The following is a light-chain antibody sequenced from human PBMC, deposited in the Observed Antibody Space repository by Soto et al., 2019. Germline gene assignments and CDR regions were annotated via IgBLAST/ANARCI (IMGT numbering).Light chain of an antibody. CDR2: GAS. CDR3: QQYGYLPPYT. J-gene: IGKJ2*01. V-gene: IGKV3-20*01. Sequence: EIVLTQSPGTLSLSPGERATLSCRASQSVSSSYLAWYQQKPGQAPRLLIYGASSRATGIPDMFSGSGSGTDFTLTISRLEPVDFAVYYCQQYGYLPPYTFGHGTKLEIK. CDR1: QSVSSSY.